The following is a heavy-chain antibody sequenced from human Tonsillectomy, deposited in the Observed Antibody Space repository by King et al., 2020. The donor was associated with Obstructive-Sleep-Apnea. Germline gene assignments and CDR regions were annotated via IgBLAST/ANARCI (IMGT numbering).Heavy chain of an antibody. V-gene: IGHV1-18*01. D-gene: IGHD4-17*01. Sequence: VQLVESGTEVKKPGASVKVSCKTSGYTFTNYDISWVRQAPGQGLDCMGWISGYNGNTNYVQRLQGRVTMTTDTSTSTAYMELRGLRSDDTAVYYCARVETGLLYGDYFLYAFDIWGEGTVVPVSS. CDR1: GYTFTNYD. CDR3: ARVETGLLYGDYFLYAFDI. CDR2: ISGYNGNT. J-gene: IGHJ3*02.